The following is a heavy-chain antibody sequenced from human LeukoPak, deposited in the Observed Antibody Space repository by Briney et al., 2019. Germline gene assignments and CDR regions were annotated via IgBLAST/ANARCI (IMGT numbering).Heavy chain of an antibody. CDR2: ISGSGGST. D-gene: IGHD6-19*01. Sequence: GSLRLSCAASGFTFSSYAMSWVRQAPGKGLEWVSAISGSGGSTYYADSVEGRFTISRDNSKNTLYLQMNSLRAEDTAVYYCAKGYSGWYMSFDYWGQGTLVTVSS. J-gene: IGHJ4*02. CDR1: GFTFSSYA. V-gene: IGHV3-23*01. CDR3: AKGYSGWYMSFDY.